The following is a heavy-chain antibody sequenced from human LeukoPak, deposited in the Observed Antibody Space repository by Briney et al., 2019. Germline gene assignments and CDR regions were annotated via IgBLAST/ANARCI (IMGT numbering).Heavy chain of an antibody. CDR1: GGSMSTYS. CDR3: VRDDPGRFDT. CDR2: FYSSGTN. J-gene: IGHJ5*02. Sequence: SETLSLTCTVSGGSMSTYSWSWIRQSAGKGLEWIGRFYSSGTNYYNPSLKSRVSMSLDTSKKQASLEMRSVTAADTAVYYCVRDDPGRFDTWGQGTLVTVSS. V-gene: IGHV4-4*07.